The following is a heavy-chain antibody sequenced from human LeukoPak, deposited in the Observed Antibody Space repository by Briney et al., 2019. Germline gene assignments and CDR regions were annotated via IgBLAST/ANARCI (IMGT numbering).Heavy chain of an antibody. CDR3: ARDSQAFCSGVSCLNYFDY. V-gene: IGHV1-2*02. CDR1: GYTFTDFY. CDR2: INPNSGGT. Sequence: ASVKVSCKTSGYTFTDFYMHWVRQAPGQGLEWMGWINPNSGGTNYAQKFQGRVTLTRDTSISTAYMELSRLRSEDTALYYCARDSQAFCSGVSCLNYFDYWGQGTLVTVSS. J-gene: IGHJ4*02. D-gene: IGHD2-15*01.